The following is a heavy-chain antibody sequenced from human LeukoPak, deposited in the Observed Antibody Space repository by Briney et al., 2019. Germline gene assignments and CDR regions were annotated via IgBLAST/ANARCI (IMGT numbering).Heavy chain of an antibody. J-gene: IGHJ4*02. CDR3: AKRLGPGNTFTTSDAGNDY. CDR1: GFTFSSYA. V-gene: IGHV3-23*01. Sequence: PGGSLRLSCAASGFTFSSYAMSWVRQSPGKGLEWVSTISYSGGRTYYADSVKGRFTISRDNSKNTLFLQMNSLTAEDTALYYCAKRLGPGNTFTTSDAGNDYWGQGTLVTVSS. D-gene: IGHD2-2*01. CDR2: ISYSGGRT.